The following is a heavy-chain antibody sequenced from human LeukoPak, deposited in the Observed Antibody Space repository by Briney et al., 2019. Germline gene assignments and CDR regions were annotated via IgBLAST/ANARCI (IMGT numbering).Heavy chain of an antibody. D-gene: IGHD2-2*01. CDR3: ARDPPHIVVVPAADDY. CDR1: GYTFTGYY. V-gene: IGHV1-2*02. CDR2: INPNSGGT. Sequence: ASVKVSCKASGYTFTGYYMHWVRQAPGQGLEWMGWINPNSGGTNYAQKFQGRVTMTRDTSISTAYMELSRLRSDDTAVYYCARDPPHIVVVPAADDYWGQGTLVTASS. J-gene: IGHJ4*02.